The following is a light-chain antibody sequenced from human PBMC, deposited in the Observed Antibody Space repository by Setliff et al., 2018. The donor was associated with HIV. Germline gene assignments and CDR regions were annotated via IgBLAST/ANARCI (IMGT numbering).Light chain of an antibody. Sequence: QSALTQPASVSGSPGQSITISCSGTNSDIGSHDYVSWYQQHPGKAPTLIIFSVTYRPSGVSDRFSGSKSGNTASLTISGLQPEDEADYYCASHRDTNTLEVFGTGTKGTVL. V-gene: IGLV2-14*03. CDR2: SVT. J-gene: IGLJ1*01. CDR3: ASHRDTNTLEV. CDR1: NSDIGSHDY.